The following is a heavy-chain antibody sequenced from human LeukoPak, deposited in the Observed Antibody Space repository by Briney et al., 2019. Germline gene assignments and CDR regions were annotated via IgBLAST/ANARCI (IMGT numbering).Heavy chain of an antibody. CDR2: INPNSGGA. CDR3: AREASTQLWLGPSFDP. V-gene: IGHV1-2*02. Sequence: ASVKVSCKASGYTFTAYYMRWVRQAPGQGLEWMGWINPNSGGANYAQSFQGRVTLTRDTSISTAYMELNTLRSDDTAVYYCAREASTQLWLGPSFDPWGQGTLVTVSS. J-gene: IGHJ5*02. D-gene: IGHD5-18*01. CDR1: GYTFTAYY.